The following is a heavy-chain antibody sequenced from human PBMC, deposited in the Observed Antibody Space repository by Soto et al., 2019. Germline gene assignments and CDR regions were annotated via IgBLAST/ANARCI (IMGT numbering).Heavy chain of an antibody. CDR2: IYYSGST. CDR1: GGSISSGDYS. CDR3: ARDSRLLWFGESNSYYYYYGMDV. J-gene: IGHJ6*02. D-gene: IGHD3-10*01. Sequence: SETLSLTCAVSGGSISSGDYSWSWIRQPPGKGLEWIGYIYYSGSTYYNPSLKSRVTISVDTSKNQFSLKLSSVTAADTAVYYCARDSRLLWFGESNSYYYYYGMDVWGQGTTVTVSS. V-gene: IGHV4-31*11.